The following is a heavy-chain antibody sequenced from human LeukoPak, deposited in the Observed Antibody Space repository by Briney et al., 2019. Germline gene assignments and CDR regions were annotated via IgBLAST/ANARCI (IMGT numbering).Heavy chain of an antibody. V-gene: IGHV3-23*01. CDR3: AKDMYYYDSTYFES. D-gene: IGHD3-22*01. CDR1: GVNDTTYA. CDR2: ILGDGTFT. Sequence: HPGGSLRLSCAASGVNDTTYAVRGVRQAPGKGLEWVSRILGDGTFTYYSDSVKGRFTISIDSSTNTLHLQMNSLRAKDTAVYFCAKDMYYYDSTYFESWGKGTLVTVSS. J-gene: IGHJ4*02.